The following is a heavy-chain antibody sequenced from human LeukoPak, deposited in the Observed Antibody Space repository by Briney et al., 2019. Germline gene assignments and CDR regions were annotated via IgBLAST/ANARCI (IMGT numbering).Heavy chain of an antibody. CDR3: AKDIRVHYFDPRGYLFDP. J-gene: IGHJ5*02. D-gene: IGHD3-22*01. Sequence: QPGGSLRLSCAASGFTFSSHWMHWVRQAPGKGPEWVSSIGGSGGGTDYADSVKGRFNISRDNSKKMLYLQMNSLRVEDTAVYYCAKDIRVHYFDPRGYLFDPWGQGTLVTVSS. CDR1: GFTFSSHW. CDR2: IGGSGGGT. V-gene: IGHV3-23*01.